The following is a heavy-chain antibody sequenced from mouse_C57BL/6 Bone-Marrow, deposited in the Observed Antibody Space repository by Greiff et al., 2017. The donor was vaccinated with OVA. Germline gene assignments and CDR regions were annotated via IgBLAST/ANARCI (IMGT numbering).Heavy chain of an antibody. CDR1: GYAFSNYW. Sequence: VQLVESGAELVKPGASVKISCKASGYAFSNYWMNWVKQRPGKGLEWIGQIYPGDGDTNYNGKFKGKASLTADKSSSTGYIQLSSLTSEDSAVHFCARGAYWGQGTLVTVSA. V-gene: IGHV1-80*01. J-gene: IGHJ3*01. CDR3: ARGAY. CDR2: IYPGDGDT.